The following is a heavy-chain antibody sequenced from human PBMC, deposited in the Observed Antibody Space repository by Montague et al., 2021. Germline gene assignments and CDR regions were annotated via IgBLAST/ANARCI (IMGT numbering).Heavy chain of an antibody. CDR1: GFSLSTNAAG. V-gene: IGHV2-5*02. CDR2: IYWDDAK. J-gene: IGHJ4*02. D-gene: IGHD2-2*01. Sequence: PALVKPTQTLTLTCTFSGFSLSTNAAGVGWFRQPPGKALDWLALIYWDDAKRYSPSLKNRLTVTKDTSKNQVVLTVTNMDPVDTATYYCAHRSSTSLVDYWGQGTLVTVSS. CDR3: AHRSSTSLVDY.